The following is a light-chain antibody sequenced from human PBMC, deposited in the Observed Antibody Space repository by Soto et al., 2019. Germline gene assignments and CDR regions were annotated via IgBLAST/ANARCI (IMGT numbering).Light chain of an antibody. J-gene: IGKJ5*01. Sequence: EIVLTQSPGTLSLSPGERATLSCRASQSVSSSFLAWFQQRPGQAPRLLIYGASSRATGIPDRFGGSGSGADFTLTISRLEPEDFAVYFCQQYSNSPLTFGQGTRLEIK. CDR1: QSVSSSF. CDR2: GAS. CDR3: QQYSNSPLT. V-gene: IGKV3-20*01.